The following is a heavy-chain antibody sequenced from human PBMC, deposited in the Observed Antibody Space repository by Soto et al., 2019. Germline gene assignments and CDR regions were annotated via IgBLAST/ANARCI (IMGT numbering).Heavy chain of an antibody. V-gene: IGHV4-31*03. CDR1: GGSIKNSGYY. Sequence: QVQLQESGPGLVKPSQTLSLTCTVSGGSIKNSGYYWNWIRQHPEKGLEWIGYISYSGSTDYAPSLKSRVTMSVDTSKNQFFLNLTSVTAADTAVYYCGRDAVTKRDFYYYGMDVWGRGTTVTVSS. CDR2: ISYSGST. D-gene: IGHD4-4*01. J-gene: IGHJ6*02. CDR3: GRDAVTKRDFYYYGMDV.